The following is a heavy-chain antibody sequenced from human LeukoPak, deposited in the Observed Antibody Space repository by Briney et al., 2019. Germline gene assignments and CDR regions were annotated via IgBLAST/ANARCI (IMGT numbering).Heavy chain of an antibody. V-gene: IGHV4-61*08. CDR2: INHSGST. CDR1: GGSISSGGYY. D-gene: IGHD4-17*01. J-gene: IGHJ4*02. CDR3: ARGPRSLDYGDYVRFDY. Sequence: SETLSLTCTVSGGSISSGGYYWSWIRQPPGKGLEWIGEINHSGSTNYNPSLKSRVTISVDTSKNQFSLKLSSVTAADTAVYYCARGPRSLDYGDYVRFDYWGQGTLVTVSS.